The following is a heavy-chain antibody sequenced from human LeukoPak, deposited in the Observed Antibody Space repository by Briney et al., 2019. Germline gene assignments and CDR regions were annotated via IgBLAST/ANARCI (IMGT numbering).Heavy chain of an antibody. V-gene: IGHV3-23*01. CDR3: ARDRGCSSTSCYENYFDY. CDR2: ISGSGGST. CDR1: GFTFSSYA. Sequence: GGSLRLSCAASGFTFSSYAMSWVRQAPGKGLEWVSAISGSGGSTYYADSVKGRFTISRDNAKNTLYLQMNSLRAEDTAVYYCARDRGCSSTSCYENYFDYWGQGTLVTVSS. J-gene: IGHJ4*02. D-gene: IGHD2-2*01.